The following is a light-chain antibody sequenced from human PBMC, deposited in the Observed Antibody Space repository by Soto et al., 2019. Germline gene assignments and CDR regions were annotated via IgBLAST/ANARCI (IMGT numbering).Light chain of an antibody. V-gene: IGKV3-20*01. CDR2: GAS. CDR1: QSVSSSY. J-gene: IGKJ1*01. Sequence: EIVLTQSPGTLSLSPGERATLSCRASQSVSSSYLAWYQQKPGQAPSLLIYGASSRATGIPDRFSGSGSGTDFTLTISRLEPEDFAVYDCQQYGSSRTFGQETKVEIK. CDR3: QQYGSSRT.